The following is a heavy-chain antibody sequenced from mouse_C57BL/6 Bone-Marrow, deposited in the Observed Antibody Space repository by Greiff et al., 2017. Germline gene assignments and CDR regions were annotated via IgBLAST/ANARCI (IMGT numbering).Heavy chain of an antibody. CDR3: ARIRSVTYWYFDV. CDR2: INSDGGST. D-gene: IGHD2-1*01. CDR1: EYEFPSHD. J-gene: IGHJ1*03. V-gene: IGHV5-2*01. Sequence: EVQLVESGGGLVQPGESLKLSCESNEYEFPSHDMSWVRKTPEKRLELVAAINSDGGSTYYPDTMERRVIISRDNTKKTLYLQMSSLRSEDTALYYGARIRSVTYWYFDVWGTGTTVTVSS.